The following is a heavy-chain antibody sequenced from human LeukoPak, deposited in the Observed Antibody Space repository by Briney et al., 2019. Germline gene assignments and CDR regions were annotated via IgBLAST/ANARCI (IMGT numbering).Heavy chain of an antibody. CDR2: ISPYTGNT. D-gene: IGHD5-24*01. V-gene: IGHV1-18*01. CDR1: GYTFTSYG. Sequence: ASVKVSCKASGYTFTSYGISWVRQAPGQGLEWMGWISPYTGNTNNVQNLQGRVIMATHTSTSTAYMELRRLISDDTAVYYCARKDGLDYMDVWGKGTTVIVSS. J-gene: IGHJ6*03. CDR3: ARKDGLDYMDV.